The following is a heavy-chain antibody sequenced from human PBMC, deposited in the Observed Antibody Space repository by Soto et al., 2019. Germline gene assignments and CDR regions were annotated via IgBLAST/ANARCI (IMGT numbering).Heavy chain of an antibody. J-gene: IGHJ3*02. CDR1: GGTVTNHA. V-gene: IGHV1-69*12. CDR2: IIPTFGTV. Sequence: QVHLVQSGAELKKPGSSVKLSCKTSGGTVTNHAIMWVREAPGQRLLWMGGIIPTFGTVNYSLKFQVRLTITADETTGTASMELTYLRPEDTAVYYCAAIRGEYRIGGAIDIWGQGTVVTVSA. D-gene: IGHD3-16*01. CDR3: AAIRGEYRIGGAIDI.